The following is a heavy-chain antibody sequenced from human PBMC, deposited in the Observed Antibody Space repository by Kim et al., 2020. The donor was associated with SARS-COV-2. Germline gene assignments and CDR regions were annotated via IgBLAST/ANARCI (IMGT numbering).Heavy chain of an antibody. CDR3: ATQDEWMFIMTV. CDR2: INPNTGGT. Sequence: ASVKVSCKASGYTFIGHYIHWIRQARGQGLEWLGWINPNTGGTKYAEQFQGRVTMTGDTSVNIAYMELTRLTSDDSAVYYCATQDEWMFIMTVWGQGTTVSVSS. V-gene: IGHV1-2*02. D-gene: IGHD3-16*01. J-gene: IGHJ6*02. CDR1: GYTFIGHY.